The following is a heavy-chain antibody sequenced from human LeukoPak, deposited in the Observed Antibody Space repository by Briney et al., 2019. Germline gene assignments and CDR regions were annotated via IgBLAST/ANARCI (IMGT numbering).Heavy chain of an antibody. CDR1: GGSISSSNW. Sequence: SETLSLTCAVSGGSISSSNWWSWVRQPPGKGLEWIGEIYHSGSTNYNPSLKSRVTISVDKSKNQFSLKLSSVTAADTAVYYCARGLEYYDFWSGYPIFDYWGQGTLVTVSS. J-gene: IGHJ4*02. CDR2: IYHSGST. CDR3: ARGLEYYDFWSGYPIFDY. D-gene: IGHD3-3*01. V-gene: IGHV4-4*02.